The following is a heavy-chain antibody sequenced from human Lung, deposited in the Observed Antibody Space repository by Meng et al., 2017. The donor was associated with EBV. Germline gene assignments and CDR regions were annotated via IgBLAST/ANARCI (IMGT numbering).Heavy chain of an antibody. CDR2: IYWDDDK. V-gene: IGHV2-5*02. CDR3: AHLITARPFDY. Sequence: QTTLKGSGPTLVKPTQTLTLTCSFSGFSLSTRGVGVGWIRQPPGKALEWLALIYWDDDKRYNPSLKSRLTITKGTSKNQVVLTVTNMDPVDTATYYCAHLITARPFDYWGQGTLVTVSS. CDR1: GFSLSTRGVG. J-gene: IGHJ4*02. D-gene: IGHD6-6*01.